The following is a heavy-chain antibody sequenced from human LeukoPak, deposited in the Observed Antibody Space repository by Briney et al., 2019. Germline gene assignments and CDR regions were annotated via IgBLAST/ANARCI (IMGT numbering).Heavy chain of an antibody. CDR3: ARVCSGCEDAFDI. CDR2: MYYSGST. CDR1: GGSISSYY. Sequence: PSETLSLTCTVSGGSISSYYWSWIRQPPGKGLEWIGYMYYSGSTNYNPSLKSRVTISIDTSKNQFSLKMNSVTAADTAVYYCARVCSGCEDAFDIWGQGTMVAVSS. D-gene: IGHD2-15*01. J-gene: IGHJ3*02. V-gene: IGHV4-59*01.